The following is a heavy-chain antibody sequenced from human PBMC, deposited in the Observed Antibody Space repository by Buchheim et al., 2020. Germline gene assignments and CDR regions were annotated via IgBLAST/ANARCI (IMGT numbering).Heavy chain of an antibody. V-gene: IGHV4-39*02. J-gene: IGHJ5*02. CDR1: GSSIISTDYH. CDR2: TYSAGNT. CDR3: ARLKTFNNWLDP. Sequence: QLHLQESGPGLVKPSETLSLTCTVSGSSIISTDYHWGWIRQPPGKGLEWIVLTYSAGNTYYNPSLKSRVTISADTSKNHFSLRLTSVTDADTAIYYCARLKTFNNWLDPWGQGTL.